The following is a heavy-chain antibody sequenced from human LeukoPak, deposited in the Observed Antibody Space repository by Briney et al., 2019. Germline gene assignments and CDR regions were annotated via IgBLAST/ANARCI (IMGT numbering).Heavy chain of an antibody. J-gene: IGHJ4*02. CDR2: IYYSGST. Sequence: SETLSLTCTVSGGSISSSSYYWGWIRQPPGKGLEWIGYIYYSGSTNYNPSLKSQVTISVDTSKNQFSLKLSSVTAADTAVYYCARNDYALDYWGQGTLVTVSS. D-gene: IGHD4-17*01. CDR1: GGSISSSSYY. V-gene: IGHV4-61*05. CDR3: ARNDYALDY.